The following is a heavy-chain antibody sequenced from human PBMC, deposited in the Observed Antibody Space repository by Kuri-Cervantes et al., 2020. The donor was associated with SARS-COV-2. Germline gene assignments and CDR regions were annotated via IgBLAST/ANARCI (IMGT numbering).Heavy chain of an antibody. CDR1: GSTFSSYS. D-gene: IGHD3-10*01. J-gene: IGHJ6*02. CDR2: ISSSRSTT. CDR3: AKVELLWFGEQQSGGMDV. V-gene: IGHV3-48*01. Sequence: ESLKISCAASGSTFSSYSMNWVRQAPGKGLKRVSNISSSRSTTYYADSVKGRFTISRDNSKNTLYLQIKSLRAEDTAVYYCAKVELLWFGEQQSGGMDVWGQGTTVTVSS.